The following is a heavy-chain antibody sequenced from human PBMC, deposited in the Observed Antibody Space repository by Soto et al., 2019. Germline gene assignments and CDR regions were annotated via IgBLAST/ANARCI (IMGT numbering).Heavy chain of an antibody. CDR1: GGTFSSYA. Sequence: ASVKVSCKASGGTFSSYAISWVRQAPGQGLEWMGGFDPEDGETIYAQKFQGRVTMTEDTSTDTAYMELSSLRSEDTAVYYCADGALLDIWGQGTMVTVSS. CDR3: ADGALLDI. CDR2: FDPEDGET. V-gene: IGHV1-24*01. J-gene: IGHJ3*02. D-gene: IGHD3-16*01.